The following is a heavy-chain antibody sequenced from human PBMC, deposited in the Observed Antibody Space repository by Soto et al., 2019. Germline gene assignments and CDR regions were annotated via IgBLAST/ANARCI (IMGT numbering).Heavy chain of an antibody. CDR1: GYTFTSYG. J-gene: IGHJ5*02. Sequence: ASVKVSCKASGYTFTSYGISWLRQAPGQGLEWMGWISAYNGNANYAQKLQGRVTMTTDTSTSTAYMELRSLGSDDTAVYYCARALLYCSGGSCYSTLMYWFDPWGQGTLVTVSS. CDR2: ISAYNGNA. D-gene: IGHD2-15*01. CDR3: ARALLYCSGGSCYSTLMYWFDP. V-gene: IGHV1-18*01.